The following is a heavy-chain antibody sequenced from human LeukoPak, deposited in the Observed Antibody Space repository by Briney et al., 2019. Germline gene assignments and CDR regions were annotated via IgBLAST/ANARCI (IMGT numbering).Heavy chain of an antibody. D-gene: IGHD2-15*01. Sequence: GSLRLSCAASGFTFSSYSMNWVRQAPGKGLEWVSSISSSSSYIYYADSVKGRFTISRDNAKNSLYLQMNSLRAEDTAVYYCAREGYCSGGSCYLDWGQGTLVTVSS. CDR1: GFTFSSYS. CDR2: ISSSSSYI. CDR3: AREGYCSGGSCYLD. J-gene: IGHJ4*02. V-gene: IGHV3-21*01.